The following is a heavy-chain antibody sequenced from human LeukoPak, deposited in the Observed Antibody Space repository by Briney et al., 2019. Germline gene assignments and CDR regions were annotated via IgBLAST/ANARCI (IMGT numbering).Heavy chain of an antibody. J-gene: IGHJ4*02. CDR1: GFTFTNYG. D-gene: IGHD5-18*01. CDR2: IKQDGSEE. Sequence: PGGSLRLSCVASGFTFTNYGMSWVRQVPGKGLEWVANIKQDGSEELYADSVRGRYTISRDNAKNSLYLQMNSLRAEDTAVYHCARGYSYGLAPFDYWGQGTLVSVSS. V-gene: IGHV3-7*01. CDR3: ARGYSYGLAPFDY.